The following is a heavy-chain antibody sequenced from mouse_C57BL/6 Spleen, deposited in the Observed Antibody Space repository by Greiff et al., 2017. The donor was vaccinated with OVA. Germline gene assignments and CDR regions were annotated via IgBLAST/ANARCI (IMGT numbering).Heavy chain of an antibody. Sequence: QVQLQQSGAELARPGASVKLSCKASGYTFTSYGISWVKQRTGQGLEWIGEIYPRSGNTYYNEKFKGKATLTADKSSSTAYMELRSLTSEDAAVYFCARDGPEGAMDYWGQGTSVTVSS. V-gene: IGHV1-81*01. D-gene: IGHD2-3*01. CDR2: IYPRSGNT. CDR1: GYTFTSYG. J-gene: IGHJ4*01. CDR3: ARDGPEGAMDY.